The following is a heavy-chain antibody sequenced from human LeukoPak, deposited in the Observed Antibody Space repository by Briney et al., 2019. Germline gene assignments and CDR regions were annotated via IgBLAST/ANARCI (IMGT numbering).Heavy chain of an antibody. CDR3: ARRAGAYSHPYDY. J-gene: IGHJ4*02. Sequence: GGSLRLSCAASGFTFSSYGMHWVRQAPGKELEWVSAISGSGGSTYYADSVKGRFTISRDNSKNTLYLQMNSLRAEDTAVYYCARRAGAYSHPYDYWGQGTLVTVSS. CDR1: GFTFSSYG. D-gene: IGHD4/OR15-4a*01. CDR2: ISGSGGST. V-gene: IGHV3-23*01.